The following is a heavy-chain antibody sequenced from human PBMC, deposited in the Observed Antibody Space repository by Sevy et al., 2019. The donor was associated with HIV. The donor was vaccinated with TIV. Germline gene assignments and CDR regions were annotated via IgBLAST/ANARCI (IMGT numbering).Heavy chain of an antibody. CDR3: ATKGGFWSGYQYFDS. CDR2: FKSHSDGGTI. J-gene: IGHJ4*02. D-gene: IGHD3-3*01. Sequence: GGSLRLSCTASGFTFSNAWMNWVRRAPGKGLEWVGRFKSHSDGGTIDYAAPVKGRFTISRDDSKNTLFLQMNSLRSEDTAVYYCATKGGFWSGYQYFDSWGQGTLVTVSS. CDR1: GFTFSNAW. V-gene: IGHV3-15*07.